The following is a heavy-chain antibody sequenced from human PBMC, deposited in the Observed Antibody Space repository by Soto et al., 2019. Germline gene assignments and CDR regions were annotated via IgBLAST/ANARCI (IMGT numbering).Heavy chain of an antibody. Sequence: QESGPGLVKPSQTLSLTCTVSGGSISSAHYYWSWIRQPPGKGLEWIGYIYFSGSTYNNPSLKSRVTISVDTSKNRFSLKLSSVTAADTAVYYCARGDYDSGYTDSWGQGTLVTVSS. J-gene: IGHJ4*02. D-gene: IGHD5-12*01. CDR1: GGSISSAHYY. CDR3: ARGDYDSGYTDS. V-gene: IGHV4-30-4*01. CDR2: IYFSGST.